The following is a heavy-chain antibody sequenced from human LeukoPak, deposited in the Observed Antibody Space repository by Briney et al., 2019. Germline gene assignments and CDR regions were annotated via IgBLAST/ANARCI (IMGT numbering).Heavy chain of an antibody. CDR1: GFSVSSNY. CDR2: LYSGGNT. D-gene: IGHD4-23*01. Sequence: GGSLRLSCAASGFSVSSNYMSWVRQAPGKGLEWVSVLYSGGNTYYADSVKGRFTISRDNSKNTLYLQMNSLRVEDTAVYYCARYDGGLGPFDYLGQGTLVTVSS. V-gene: IGHV3-53*01. J-gene: IGHJ4*02. CDR3: ARYDGGLGPFDY.